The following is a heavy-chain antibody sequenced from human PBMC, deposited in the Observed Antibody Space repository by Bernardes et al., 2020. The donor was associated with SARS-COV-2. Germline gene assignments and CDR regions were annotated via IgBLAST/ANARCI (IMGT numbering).Heavy chain of an antibody. CDR3: ARDAKTTTNDDTCLWNFFDP. CDR2: ICYDGGKT. Sequence: GGSLRLSCAASGFSISNYGMFWVRQAPGKGLEWVAAICYDGGKTFYADSVKGRFTISRDNSKNTLYLQMSSLRAEDTAVYYCARDAKTTTNDDTCLWNFFDPWGQGTLVTASS. CDR1: GFSISNYG. V-gene: IGHV3-33*01. D-gene: IGHD1-26*01. J-gene: IGHJ5*02.